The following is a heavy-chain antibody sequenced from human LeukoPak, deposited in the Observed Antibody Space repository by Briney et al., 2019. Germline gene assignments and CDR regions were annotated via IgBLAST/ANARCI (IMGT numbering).Heavy chain of an antibody. V-gene: IGHV3-30*02. Sequence: PGGSLRLSCAASGFAFSSYGMHWVRQAPGKGLEWVAFIRYDGSNKYYADSVKGRFTISRDNSKNSLYLQINSLRAEDTAVYYCARGGDGSYYGGYYFDQWGQGTLVTVSS. CDR1: GFAFSSYG. D-gene: IGHD1-26*01. J-gene: IGHJ4*02. CDR3: ARGGDGSYYGGYYFDQ. CDR2: IRYDGSNK.